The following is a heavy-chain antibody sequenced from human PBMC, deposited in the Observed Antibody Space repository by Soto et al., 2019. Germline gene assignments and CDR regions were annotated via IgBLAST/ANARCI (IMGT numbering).Heavy chain of an antibody. CDR1: GDSISSYY. Sequence: SETLSLTCTVSGDSISSYYWGWIRQPPGKGLEWIGYIHYSGSTNYNPSLKSRVTISVDTPKNQFSLKVNSMTAADTAVYYCARGGLAARKGRCFDPWGQGTLVTVSS. J-gene: IGHJ5*02. CDR3: ARGGLAARKGRCFDP. V-gene: IGHV4-59*01. CDR2: IHYSGST. D-gene: IGHD6-6*01.